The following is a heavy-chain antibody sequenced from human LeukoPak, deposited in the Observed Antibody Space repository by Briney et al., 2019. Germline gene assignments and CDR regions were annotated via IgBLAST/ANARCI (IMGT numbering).Heavy chain of an antibody. CDR1: GGSFSGYY. D-gene: IGHD3-22*01. CDR2: INHSGST. J-gene: IGHJ3*02. V-gene: IGHV4-34*01. CDR3: ARGSYYYDSSGYLRLPDDAFDI. Sequence: SETLSLTCAVYGGSFSGYYWSWIRQPPGKGLEWIGEINHSGSTNYNPSLKSRVTISVDTSKNQFSLKLSSVTAADTAVYYCARGSYYYDSSGYLRLPDDAFDIWGQGAMVTVSS.